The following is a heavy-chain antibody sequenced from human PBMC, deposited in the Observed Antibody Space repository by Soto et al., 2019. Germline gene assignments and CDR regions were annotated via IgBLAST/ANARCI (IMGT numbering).Heavy chain of an antibody. CDR1: GGTFSSYA. Sequence: ASVKVSCKASGGTFSSYAISWVRQAPGQGLEWMGWINAGNGNTKYSQKFQGRVTITRDTSASTAYMELSSLRSEDTAVYYCARVAYYYGSGYHYAIDIRGQGTMVTVSS. V-gene: IGHV1-3*01. CDR2: INAGNGNT. J-gene: IGHJ3*02. CDR3: ARVAYYYGSGYHYAIDI. D-gene: IGHD3-10*01.